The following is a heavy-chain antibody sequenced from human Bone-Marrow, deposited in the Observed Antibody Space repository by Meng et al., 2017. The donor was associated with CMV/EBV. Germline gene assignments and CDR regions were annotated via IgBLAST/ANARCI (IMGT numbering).Heavy chain of an antibody. CDR2: ISSNGGST. CDR3: ARALAVAGNYYYYGMDV. V-gene: IGHV3-64*02. Sequence: GESLKISCAASGFTFSSYAMHWVRQAPGKGLEYVSAISSNGGSTYYADSVKGRFTISRDNSKNTLYLQMGSLRAEDMAVYYCARALAVAGNYYYYGMDVWGQGNTVNFAS. J-gene: IGHJ6*02. D-gene: IGHD6-19*01. CDR1: GFTFSSYA.